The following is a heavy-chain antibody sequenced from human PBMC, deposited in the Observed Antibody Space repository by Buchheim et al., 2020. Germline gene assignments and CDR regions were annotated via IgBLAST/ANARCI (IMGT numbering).Heavy chain of an antibody. J-gene: IGHJ6*02. D-gene: IGHD3-16*02. Sequence: QVQLQESGPGLVKPSGTLSLTCAVSCGSISSSNWWSWVRQPPGKGLEWIGEIYPSGSTNYNPSLKSRVTISVDTSKNKFSLKLSSVTAADTAVYYCARLSFDPERYYYGMDVWGQGTT. CDR3: ARLSFDPERYYYGMDV. CDR1: CGSISSSNW. CDR2: IYPSGST. V-gene: IGHV4-4*02.